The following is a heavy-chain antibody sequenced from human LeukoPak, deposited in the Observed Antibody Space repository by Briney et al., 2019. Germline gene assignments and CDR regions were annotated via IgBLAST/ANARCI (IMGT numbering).Heavy chain of an antibody. Sequence: ASVKVSCKASGYTFTGYYMHWVRQAPGQGLEWMGWINTNTGDPAYAQGFTGRFVFSLDTSVSTAYLHISSLKAADTAVYYCARDQAVASFDSWGQGTLVTVSS. CDR1: GYTFTGYY. V-gene: IGHV7-4-1*02. CDR2: INTNTGDP. D-gene: IGHD6-19*01. CDR3: ARDQAVASFDS. J-gene: IGHJ4*02.